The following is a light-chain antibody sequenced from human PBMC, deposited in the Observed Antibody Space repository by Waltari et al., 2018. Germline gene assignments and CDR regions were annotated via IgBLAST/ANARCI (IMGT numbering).Light chain of an antibody. CDR2: AAS. V-gene: IGKV1-27*01. J-gene: IGKJ4*01. Sequence: DIQMTQSPSSLSASIGDRVTITCRASQGINKYLAWYQQKSGKFPQLLIYAASTLQSGVPSRFSGSGFGTDFTLTISSLQPEDVATYYCQKYSSAPLTFGGGTKLEIK. CDR1: QGINKY. CDR3: QKYSSAPLT.